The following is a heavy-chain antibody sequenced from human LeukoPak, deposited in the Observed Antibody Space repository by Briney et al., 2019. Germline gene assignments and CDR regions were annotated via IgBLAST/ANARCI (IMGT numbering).Heavy chain of an antibody. V-gene: IGHV5-51*01. CDR3: ARLRFYYDSSGYLGRNAFDI. D-gene: IGHD3-22*01. CDR2: IYPGDSDN. CDR1: GYSFTSYW. Sequence: GESLMFSCEGSGYSFTSYWICWVREMAGKGLEWMGIIYPGDSDNKDSPSFQGRVTISSDKSISTAYLQWSSLKASDTAMYYCARLRFYYDSSGYLGRNAFDIWGQGTMVTVSS. J-gene: IGHJ3*02.